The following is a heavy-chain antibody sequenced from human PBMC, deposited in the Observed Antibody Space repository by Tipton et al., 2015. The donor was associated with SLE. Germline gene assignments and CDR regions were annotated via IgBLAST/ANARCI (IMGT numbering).Heavy chain of an antibody. D-gene: IGHD6-13*01. Sequence: QLVQSGAEVKKPGASVKVSCKASGYTFSSYGISWVRQAPGQGLEWMGWISANNGNTNYAQKLQDRVTMTTDTSTSTAYMELRSLRSDDTAVYYCARPVYSSWNYCYCGMGVWGQGTKVTVSS. CDR3: ARPVYSSWNYCYCGMGV. CDR1: GYTFSSYG. V-gene: IGHV1-18*01. CDR2: ISANNGNT. J-gene: IGHJ6*02.